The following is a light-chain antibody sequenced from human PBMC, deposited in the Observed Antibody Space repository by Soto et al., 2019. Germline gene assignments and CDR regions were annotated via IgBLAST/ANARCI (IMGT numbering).Light chain of an antibody. CDR1: QGINNY. J-gene: IGKJ2*01. CDR3: QQYKSYPHT. CDR2: AAS. Sequence: DIQMTQSPSSLSASIGDTVTITCRASQGINNYLAWFQQQPGKAPKSLISAASTLQSGVPSRFSGRGSGTDFTLTISSLQPEDFATYYCQQYKSYPHTFGQGTKLEI. V-gene: IGKV1-16*01.